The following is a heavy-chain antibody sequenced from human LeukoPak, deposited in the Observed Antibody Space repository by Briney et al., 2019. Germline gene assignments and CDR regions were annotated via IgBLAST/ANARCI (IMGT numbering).Heavy chain of an antibody. CDR3: ARDVGLASPDY. D-gene: IGHD3-16*01. Sequence: GGSLRLSCVASGFTFSSYAMSWVRQAPGKGLEWVSGISDSAGSTYYADSVKGRFTISRDNSKNTLYLQMNSLRAEDTAVYYCARDVGLASPDYWGQGTLVAVSS. CDR1: GFTFSSYA. V-gene: IGHV3-23*01. J-gene: IGHJ4*02. CDR2: ISDSAGST.